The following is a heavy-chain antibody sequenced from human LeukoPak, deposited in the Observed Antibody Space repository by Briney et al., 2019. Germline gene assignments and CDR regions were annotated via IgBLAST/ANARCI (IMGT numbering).Heavy chain of an antibody. CDR1: GGTFSSYA. CDR3: ARDEYDYVWGSYRYGGFDY. CDR2: IIPIFGTA. Sequence: GASVKVSCKASGGTFSSYAISWVRQAPGQGLEWMGGIIPIFGTANYAQKFQGRVTITADKSTSTAYMELSSLRSEDTAVYYCARDEYDYVWGSYRYGGFDYWGQGTLVTVSS. V-gene: IGHV1-69*06. J-gene: IGHJ4*02. D-gene: IGHD3-16*02.